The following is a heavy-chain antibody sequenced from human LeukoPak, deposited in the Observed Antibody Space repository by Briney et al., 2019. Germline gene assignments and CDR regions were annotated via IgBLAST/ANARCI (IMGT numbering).Heavy chain of an antibody. CDR2: ISTSGTS. Sequence: PSETLSLTCTVSGDSIRTYYWSWIRRPPGKDLEWIGYISTSGTSDFNPSLKSRVTISVETSKNQFSLKLTSVTAADTVVYYCARHPEAPWGYLDYRGQGTLVTVSS. CDR1: GDSIRTYY. J-gene: IGHJ4*02. V-gene: IGHV4-4*09. CDR3: ARHPEAPWGYLDY. D-gene: IGHD7-27*01.